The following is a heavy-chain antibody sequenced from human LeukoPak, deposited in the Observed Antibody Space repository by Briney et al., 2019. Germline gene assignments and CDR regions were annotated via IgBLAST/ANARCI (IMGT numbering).Heavy chain of an antibody. V-gene: IGHV3-23*01. D-gene: IGHD1-26*01. CDR1: GFTFSIYA. CDR2: ISGSGGST. Sequence: GGSLRLSCAASGFTFSIYAMSWVRQAPGKGLEWVSAISGSGGSTFYADSVKGRFTISRDNSKNTLYLQMNSLRAEDTAVYYCATRRSSPWDDYFDYWGQGTLVTVSS. J-gene: IGHJ4*02. CDR3: ATRRSSPWDDYFDY.